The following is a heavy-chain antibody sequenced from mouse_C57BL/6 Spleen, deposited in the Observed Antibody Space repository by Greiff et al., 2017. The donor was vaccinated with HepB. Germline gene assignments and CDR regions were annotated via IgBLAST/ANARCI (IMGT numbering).Heavy chain of an antibody. J-gene: IGHJ1*03. V-gene: IGHV1-39*01. CDR2: INPNYGTT. Sequence: VQLPQSGPELVKPGASVKISCKASGYSFTDYNMNWVKQSNGKSLEWIGVINPNYGTTSYNQKFKGKATLAVDQSSSTAYLQLNSLTSEDAAVYYCARERPYDDNDGGYCEVWGTGTTVTVSA. CDR1: GYSFTDYN. CDR3: ARERPYDDNDGGYCEV. D-gene: IGHD2-4*01.